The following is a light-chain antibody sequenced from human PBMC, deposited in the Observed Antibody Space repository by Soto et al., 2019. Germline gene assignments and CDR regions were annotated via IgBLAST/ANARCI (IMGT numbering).Light chain of an antibody. J-gene: IGKJ2*01. CDR1: QSVSSSY. Sequence: EIVLTQSPGTLSLSPGERATLSCRASQSVSSSYLAWYQHKPGQAPRLLIYGASSSATGIPDRFNGSGSGTDFTLTISRLEPEDCAVYYCQQNGSSPHTFGQGTKLEIK. V-gene: IGKV3-20*01. CDR3: QQNGSSPHT. CDR2: GAS.